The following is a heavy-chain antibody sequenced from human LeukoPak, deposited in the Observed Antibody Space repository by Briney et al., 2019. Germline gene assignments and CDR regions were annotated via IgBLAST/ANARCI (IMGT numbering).Heavy chain of an antibody. V-gene: IGHV3-64*01. CDR1: GFTFSSYA. D-gene: IGHD3-10*01. Sequence: GGSLRLSCAASGFTFSSYAMHWVRQAPGKGLEYVSAISCNGGSTYYANSVKGRFTISRDNSKNTLYLQMGSLRAEDMAVYYCARGPWMVRGVARSAENGKYFDYWGQGTLVTVSS. J-gene: IGHJ4*02. CDR2: ISCNGGST. CDR3: ARGPWMVRGVARSAENGKYFDY.